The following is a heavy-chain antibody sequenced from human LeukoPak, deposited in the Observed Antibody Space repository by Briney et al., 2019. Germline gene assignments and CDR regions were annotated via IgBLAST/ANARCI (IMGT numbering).Heavy chain of an antibody. CDR2: IYSGGTT. J-gene: IGHJ6*02. CDR3: ARGIVVVPAASGKYGMDV. CDR1: GFTVGSNY. Sequence: GGSLRLSCVASGFTVGSNYMSWVRQAPGKGLEWVSIIYSGGTTYYADSVKGRFTISRDNSKNTLYLQMNSLRADDTAVYYCARGIVVVPAASGKYGMDVWGQGTTVTVSS. V-gene: IGHV3-66*01. D-gene: IGHD2-2*01.